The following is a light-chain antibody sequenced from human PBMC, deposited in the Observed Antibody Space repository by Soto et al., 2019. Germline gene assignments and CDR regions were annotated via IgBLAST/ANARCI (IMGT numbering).Light chain of an antibody. J-gene: IGLJ3*02. V-gene: IGLV2-23*01. CDR2: EGF. Sequence: QSVLTQPASVSGSPGQSITISCTGTSSDVGGSGLVSWYQFHPGKAPKLLIFEGFKRPSGVSNRFSGSKSGSTASLTISGLQAEDEADYYCCSYAGNNTLVFGGGTKVTVL. CDR1: SSDVGGSGL. CDR3: CSYAGNNTLV.